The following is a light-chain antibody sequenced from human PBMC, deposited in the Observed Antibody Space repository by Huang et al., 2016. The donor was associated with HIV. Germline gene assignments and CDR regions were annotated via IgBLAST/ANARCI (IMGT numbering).Light chain of an antibody. Sequence: IVLTQSPLSLPVTPGEPASISCRSSQSLLQNYGYNYLQWYVQKPGQSPQLLISLGSERASGVPDRFTGSGSGTDFTLESSSVEAEDVGVYYCMQSAETPFTFGPGTKVDI. CDR3: MQSAETPFT. CDR1: QSLLQNYGYNY. J-gene: IGKJ3*01. CDR2: LGS. V-gene: IGKV2-28*01.